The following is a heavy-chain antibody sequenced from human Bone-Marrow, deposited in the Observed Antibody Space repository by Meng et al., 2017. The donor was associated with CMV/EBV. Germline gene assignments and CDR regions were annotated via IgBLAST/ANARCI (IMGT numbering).Heavy chain of an antibody. CDR3: ARESRDIVVVPAIDGMDV. V-gene: IGHV3-74*01. Sequence: GESLKISCAASGFTFSSYWMHWVRQAPGKGLVWVSRINSDGSSTSYADSVKGRFTISRDNAKNTLYLQMNSLRAEDTAVYYCARESRDIVVVPAIDGMDVWGQGTTVTV. D-gene: IGHD2-2*01. J-gene: IGHJ6*02. CDR1: GFTFSSYW. CDR2: INSDGSST.